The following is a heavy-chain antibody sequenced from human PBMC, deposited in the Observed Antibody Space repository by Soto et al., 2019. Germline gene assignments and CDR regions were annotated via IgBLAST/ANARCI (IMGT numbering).Heavy chain of an antibody. J-gene: IGHJ4*02. CDR2: IYWDDDK. D-gene: IGHD6-13*01. Sequence: QITLKESGPTLVKPTQTFTLACTFSGFSLSTSGMGVGWIRQPPGKALEWLALIYWDDDKRYSPSLKSRLTITKDTPKNQVVLTMTTMDPVDTATYYCAHYSSTSSFDYWGQGTLVTVSS. V-gene: IGHV2-5*02. CDR1: GFSLSTSGMG. CDR3: AHYSSTSSFDY.